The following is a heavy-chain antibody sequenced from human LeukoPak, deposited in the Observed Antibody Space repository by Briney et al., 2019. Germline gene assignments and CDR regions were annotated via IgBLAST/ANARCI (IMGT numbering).Heavy chain of an antibody. D-gene: IGHD6-6*01. V-gene: IGHV1-2*02. J-gene: IGHJ4*02. CDR2: INPNSGGT. CDR3: ARVPIGAAPPDY. Sequence: ASVKVSCKASGYTFTGYYMHWVRQAPGQGLEWMGWINPNSGGTNYAQKFQGRVTMTRDTSISTAYMELSRLRSDDTALYYCARVPIGAAPPDYWGQGILVTVSS. CDR1: GYTFTGYY.